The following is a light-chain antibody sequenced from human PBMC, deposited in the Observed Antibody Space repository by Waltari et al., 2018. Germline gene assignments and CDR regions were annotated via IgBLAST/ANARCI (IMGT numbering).Light chain of an antibody. CDR3: QKYDRLPAT. J-gene: IGKJ1*01. Sequence: CRASQSGSRYLAWYQQKPGQAPRLLIYGASSRANGIPDRFSGVGSGTDFSLTISRLEPEDFAVYYCQKYDRLPATFGQGTKVEIK. CDR1: QSGSRY. V-gene: IGKV3-20*01. CDR2: GAS.